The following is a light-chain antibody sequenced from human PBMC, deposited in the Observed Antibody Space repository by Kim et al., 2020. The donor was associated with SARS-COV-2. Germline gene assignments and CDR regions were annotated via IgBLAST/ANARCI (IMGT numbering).Light chain of an antibody. V-gene: IGLV1-51*01. CDR3: GTWDSSLSVVV. CDR1: NSNIGNNY. J-gene: IGLJ2*01. Sequence: QSVLTQPPSVSAAPGQKVTIPCSGSNSNIGNNYISWYQQLPGVAPKLLIYDNNQRPSGIPDRFSGSKSGTSATLGITGLQTGDEADYYCGTWDSSLSVVVFGGGTQLTVL. CDR2: DNN.